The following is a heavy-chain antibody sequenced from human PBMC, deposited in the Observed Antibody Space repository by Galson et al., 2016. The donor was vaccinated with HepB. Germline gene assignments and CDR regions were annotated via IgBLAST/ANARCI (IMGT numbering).Heavy chain of an antibody. J-gene: IGHJ4*02. Sequence: SLRLSCAASGFTFSSCPMSWVRQAPGKGLEWVSSISGSGGSTNYADSVKGRFTISRDNSKNTLYLQMNSLRDEDTAVYYCARAGSSWYFDYWGQGTLVTVSS. V-gene: IGHV3-23*01. D-gene: IGHD6-13*01. CDR2: ISGSGGST. CDR1: GFTFSSCP. CDR3: ARAGSSWYFDY.